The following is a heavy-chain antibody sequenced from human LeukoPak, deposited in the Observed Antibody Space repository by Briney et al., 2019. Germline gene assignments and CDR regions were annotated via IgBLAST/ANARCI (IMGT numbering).Heavy chain of an antibody. D-gene: IGHD4/OR15-4a*01. Sequence: PGGSLRLSCAASGFTFSSYSMNWVRQAPGKGLEWVSAISGSGGSTYYADSVRGRFTISRDNSKSTLYLQMNSLRAEDTAVYYCAKDQVQRPYNWFDPWGQGTLVTVSS. CDR2: ISGSGGST. CDR1: GFTFSSYS. V-gene: IGHV3-23*01. CDR3: AKDQVQRPYNWFDP. J-gene: IGHJ5*02.